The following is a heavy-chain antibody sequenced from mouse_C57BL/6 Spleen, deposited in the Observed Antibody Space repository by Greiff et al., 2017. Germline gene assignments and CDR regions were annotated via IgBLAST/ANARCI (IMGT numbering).Heavy chain of an antibody. Sequence: VQLQQSGAELVKPGASVKISCKASGYAFSSYWMNWVKQRPGKGLEWIGQIYPGDGDTNYNGKFKGKATLTADKSSSTAYMQLSSLTSEDSAVDVCARSEAVVALYYFDYWGQGTTLTVSS. D-gene: IGHD1-1*01. CDR2: IYPGDGDT. CDR1: GYAFSSYW. V-gene: IGHV1-80*01. CDR3: ARSEAVVALYYFDY. J-gene: IGHJ2*01.